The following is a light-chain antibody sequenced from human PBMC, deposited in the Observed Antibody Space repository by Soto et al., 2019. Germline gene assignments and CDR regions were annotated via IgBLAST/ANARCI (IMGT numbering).Light chain of an antibody. Sequence: DIPMTQSPSTLSASVGDRVTITCRASQSISSWLAWYQQKPGKAPKLLIYDASSLESGVPSRFSGSGSGTESNLTISGLQPDDFATYYCQRYNSYSATFGEGTKVEIK. V-gene: IGKV1-5*01. CDR1: QSISSW. J-gene: IGKJ1*01. CDR3: QRYNSYSAT. CDR2: DAS.